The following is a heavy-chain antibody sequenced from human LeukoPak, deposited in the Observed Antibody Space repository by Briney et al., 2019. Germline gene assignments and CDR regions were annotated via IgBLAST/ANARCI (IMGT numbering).Heavy chain of an antibody. CDR2: IKSKSAGGTT. D-gene: IGHD4-11*01. Sequence: GGSLRLSCVASGFTFNNAWMRWVRQAPGKGLQWVGRIKSKSAGGTTDYTAPVKGRFIISRDDSKNTLYLQMNSLKSEDTAVYYYIADVAGGSNFADYWGQGTLVTVSS. V-gene: IGHV3-15*01. CDR1: GFTFNNAW. J-gene: IGHJ4*02. CDR3: IADVAGGSNFADY.